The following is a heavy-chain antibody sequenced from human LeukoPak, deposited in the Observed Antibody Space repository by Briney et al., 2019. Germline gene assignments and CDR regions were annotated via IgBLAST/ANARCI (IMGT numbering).Heavy chain of an antibody. J-gene: IGHJ4*02. CDR1: GFTFSSYG. Sequence: GGSLRLSCAASGFTFSSYGMHWVRQAPGKGLEWVAVIWYGGSNKYYADSVKGRFTISRDNSKNTLYLQMNSLRAEDTAVYYCAKDRGYCSSTSCSQYSGYALDYWGQGTLVTVSS. D-gene: IGHD2-2*01. CDR2: IWYGGSNK. CDR3: AKDRGYCSSTSCSQYSGYALDY. V-gene: IGHV3-30*02.